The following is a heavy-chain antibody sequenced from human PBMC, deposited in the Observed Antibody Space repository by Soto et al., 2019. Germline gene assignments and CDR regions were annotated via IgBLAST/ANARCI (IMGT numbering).Heavy chain of an antibody. D-gene: IGHD6-25*01. J-gene: IGHJ4*02. CDR3: ASGAAF. Sequence: EVQLVESGGGLVQPGGSLRLSCAASGFTLSSNWIHWVRQIPGKGLLWVSRINSDGSSTSYADSEGRFTVSRDNARSTLYLQMSSLRVEDTAVYYCASGAAFRGQGILVTVSS. V-gene: IGHV3-74*01. CDR2: INSDGSST. CDR1: GFTLSSNW.